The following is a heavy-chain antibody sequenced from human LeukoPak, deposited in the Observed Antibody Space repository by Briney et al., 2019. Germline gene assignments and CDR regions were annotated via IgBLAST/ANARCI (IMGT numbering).Heavy chain of an antibody. V-gene: IGHV1-8*01. J-gene: IGHJ4*02. CDR3: TRAVRNQLLSEY. D-gene: IGHD2-2*01. Sequence: ASVKVSCKASGYTFSNYDVTWVRQAPGQGLEYMGWMNPNSGNTGFAQKFRGRLTLTSGASTTSAFMELMRLTSEDTAVYYCTRAVRNQLLSEYWGQGTRITVSS. CDR1: GYTFSNYD. CDR2: MNPNSGNT.